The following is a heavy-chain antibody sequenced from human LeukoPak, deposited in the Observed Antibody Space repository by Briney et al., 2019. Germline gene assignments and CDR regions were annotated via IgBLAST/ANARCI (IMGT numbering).Heavy chain of an antibody. V-gene: IGHV3-15*07. CDR2: IKSKADGETI. Sequence: SGGSLRLSCAASGFTFTNAWMNWVRQAPGKGLEWVGRIKSKADGETIDYAAPVKGRFTFSRDDSKNMLYLQMNSLKSEDTAVYYCSTLTSRGLSDSWGQGTLVTVSS. CDR3: STLTSRGLSDS. D-gene: IGHD1-20*01. J-gene: IGHJ4*02. CDR1: GFTFTNAW.